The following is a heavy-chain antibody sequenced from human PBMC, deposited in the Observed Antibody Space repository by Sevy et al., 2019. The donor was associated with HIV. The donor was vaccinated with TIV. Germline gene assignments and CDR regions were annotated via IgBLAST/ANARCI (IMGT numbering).Heavy chain of an antibody. CDR2: ISYDESTQ. D-gene: IGHD4-17*01. CDR3: AKDPRPYGDNVEGFDY. CDR1: HYTFSSYT. V-gene: IGHV3-30-3*01. J-gene: IGHJ4*02. Sequence: GGSLRLSCAASHYTFSSYTMHWVRQAPGKGLEWVAGISYDESTQYYGDSVKGRFTISRDNSKKTLYLQMNSLRPEETAVYYCAKDPRPYGDNVEGFDYWGQGTLVTVSS.